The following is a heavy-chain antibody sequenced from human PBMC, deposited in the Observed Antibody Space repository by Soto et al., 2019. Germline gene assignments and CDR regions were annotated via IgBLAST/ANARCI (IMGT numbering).Heavy chain of an antibody. V-gene: IGHV3-30-3*01. CDR2: ISYDGSNT. J-gene: IGHJ4*02. Sequence: GWSLRLACAFSVFTFITYAMHWVRQAPGKGLEWVAVISYDGSNTYYADSVKGRFTISRDNMLYLQMNSLRAEDTAVYYCARDQGRSITCQLDYWGQGTLVTVSS. CDR3: ARDQGRSITCQLDY. D-gene: IGHD2-2*01. CDR1: VFTFITYA.